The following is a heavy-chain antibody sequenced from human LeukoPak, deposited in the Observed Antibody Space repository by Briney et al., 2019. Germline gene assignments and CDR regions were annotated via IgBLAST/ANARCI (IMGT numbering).Heavy chain of an antibody. CDR2: INTNTGNP. Sequence: ASVKVSCKASGYTFTGYYMHWVRQAPGQGLEWMGWINTNTGNPTYAQGFTGRFVFSLDTSVSTAYLQISSLKAEDTAVYYCARDNSFGITMIVARYFDLWGRGTLVTVSS. J-gene: IGHJ2*01. D-gene: IGHD3-22*01. CDR1: GYTFTGYY. CDR3: ARDNSFGITMIVARYFDL. V-gene: IGHV7-4-1*02.